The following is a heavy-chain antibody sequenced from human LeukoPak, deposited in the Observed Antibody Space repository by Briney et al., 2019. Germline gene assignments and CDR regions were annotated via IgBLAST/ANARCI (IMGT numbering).Heavy chain of an antibody. CDR2: ISGGGGST. D-gene: IGHD1-26*01. CDR1: GFTFSSYV. Sequence: GGSRRISCAASGFTFSSYVISRGRQAPCQGLDFVSGISGGGGSTYYADSVKGRFTVSRDNSKNTLYLQVNSLRAEDTAVYYCARKFGSYYSDYWGQGTLVTVSS. CDR3: ARKFGSYYSDY. V-gene: IGHV3-23*01. J-gene: IGHJ4*02.